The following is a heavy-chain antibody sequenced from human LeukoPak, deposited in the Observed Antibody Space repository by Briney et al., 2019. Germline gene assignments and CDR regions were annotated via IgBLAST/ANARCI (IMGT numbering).Heavy chain of an antibody. V-gene: IGHV1-46*03. CDR3: ARQLAVDAFDI. CDR2: INPSGGST. CDR1: GYTFTSYY. J-gene: IGHJ3*02. Sequence: ASVKVSCKASGYTFTSYYMNWVRQAPGQGLEWMGIINPSGGSTSYAQKFQGRVTMTRDPSTSTVYMELSSLRSEDTAVYYCARQLAVDAFDIWGQGTMVTVSS. D-gene: IGHD6-6*01.